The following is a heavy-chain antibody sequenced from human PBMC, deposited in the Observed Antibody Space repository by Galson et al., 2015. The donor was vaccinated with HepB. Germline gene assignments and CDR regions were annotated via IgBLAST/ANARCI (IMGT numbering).Heavy chain of an antibody. CDR1: GGSISSGGYY. CDR2: IYYSGST. J-gene: IGHJ5*02. Sequence: LSLTCTVSGGSISSGGYYWSWIRQHPGKGLEWIGYIYYSGSTYYNPSLKSRVTISVDTSKNQFSLKLSSVTAADTAVYYCARDKGDCSSTSCHPRWFDPWGQGTLVTVSS. V-gene: IGHV4-31*03. D-gene: IGHD2-2*01. CDR3: ARDKGDCSSTSCHPRWFDP.